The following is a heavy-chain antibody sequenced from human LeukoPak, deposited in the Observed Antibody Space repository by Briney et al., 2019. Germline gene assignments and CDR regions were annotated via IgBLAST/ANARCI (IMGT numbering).Heavy chain of an antibody. Sequence: TGGSLRLSCAASGFTFSSCWMHWVRQAPGKGLVWVSRINSDGSSTSYADSVKGRFTISRDNAKNTLYLQMNSLRAEDTAVYYCARDLSPEFTISGVVTYLDVFDTWGQGTMVTVSS. D-gene: IGHD3-3*01. CDR2: INSDGSST. V-gene: IGHV3-74*01. CDR1: GFTFSSCW. CDR3: ARDLSPEFTISGVVTYLDVFDT. J-gene: IGHJ3*02.